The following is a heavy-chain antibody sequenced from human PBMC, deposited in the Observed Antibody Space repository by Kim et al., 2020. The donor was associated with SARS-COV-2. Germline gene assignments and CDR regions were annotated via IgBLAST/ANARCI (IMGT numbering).Heavy chain of an antibody. Sequence: KYYADYVKGRFTISRDNSKNTLYLQMNSLRVEDTAVYYCARGSTANAFDIWGQGTMVTVSS. D-gene: IGHD5-18*01. CDR2: K. V-gene: IGHV3-30*07. J-gene: IGHJ3*02. CDR3: ARGSTANAFDI.